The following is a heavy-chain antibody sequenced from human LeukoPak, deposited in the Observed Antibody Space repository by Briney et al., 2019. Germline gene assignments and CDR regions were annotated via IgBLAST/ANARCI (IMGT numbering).Heavy chain of an antibody. CDR3: ARDLKRITMIVGQDAFDI. CDR2: IIPIFGTA. CDR1: GGTFSSYA. D-gene: IGHD3-22*01. Sequence: SVKVSCKASGGTFSSYAISWVRQAPGPGLEWMGDIIPIFGTANYAQKFQGRVTITADESTSTAYMELSSLRSEDTAVYYCARDLKRITMIVGQDAFDIWGQGTMVTVSS. J-gene: IGHJ3*02. V-gene: IGHV1-69*01.